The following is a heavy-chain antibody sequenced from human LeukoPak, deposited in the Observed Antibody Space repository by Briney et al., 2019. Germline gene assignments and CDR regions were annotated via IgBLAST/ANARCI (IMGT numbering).Heavy chain of an antibody. Sequence: GASVKVSCKASGYTFTGYYMHRVRQAPGQGLEWMGQINPNSGGTNYAHKCQGRAAMTRGTSISTAYMELSRLRSDDTAVYYFATFTMVRENPSPDYWGQGTLVTVSS. V-gene: IGHV1-2*06. CDR2: INPNSGGT. CDR1: GYTFTGYY. J-gene: IGHJ4*02. CDR3: ATFTMVRENPSPDY. D-gene: IGHD3-10*01.